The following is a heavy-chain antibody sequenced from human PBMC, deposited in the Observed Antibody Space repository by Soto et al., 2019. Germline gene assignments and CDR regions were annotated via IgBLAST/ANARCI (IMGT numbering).Heavy chain of an antibody. CDR1: GYTFTSYY. CDR2: INPSGGYT. V-gene: IGHV1-46*03. J-gene: IGHJ4*02. Sequence: GASVKVSCKASGYTFTSYYMNWVRQAPGQGLEWLGIINPSGGYTTYAQRFLGRVTMTSDTSTSTVHMELGSLTSEDTAVYYCARGGGIEVVTATYDHWGQGTLVTVSS. D-gene: IGHD2-21*02. CDR3: ARGGGIEVVTATYDH.